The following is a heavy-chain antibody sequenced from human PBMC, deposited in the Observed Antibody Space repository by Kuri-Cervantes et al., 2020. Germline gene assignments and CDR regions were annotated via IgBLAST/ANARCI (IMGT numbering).Heavy chain of an antibody. Sequence: GESLKISCAASGFTFSSYAMHWVRQAPGKGLEWVAVISYDGSNKYYADSVKGRFTISRDNSKNTLYLQMNSLRAEDTAVYYCARDPHSFNWFDPWGQGTLVTVSS. J-gene: IGHJ5*02. V-gene: IGHV3-30*01. CDR1: GFTFSSYA. CDR3: ARDPHSFNWFDP. CDR2: ISYDGSNK.